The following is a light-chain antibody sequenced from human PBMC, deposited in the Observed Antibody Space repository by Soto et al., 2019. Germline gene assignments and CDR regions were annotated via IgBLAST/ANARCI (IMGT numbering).Light chain of an antibody. V-gene: IGLV3-21*04. CDR2: YDN. Sequence: SYELTQPPSLSVAPGKAARITCGGNNIGTYSVHWYQQKPGQAPVMVIFYDNDRPSGIPERFSGSNSGNTATLTISRVEAGDEADYYCQVWDSSDHHVVFGGGTKVTVL. CDR3: QVWDSSDHHVV. CDR1: NIGTYS. J-gene: IGLJ2*01.